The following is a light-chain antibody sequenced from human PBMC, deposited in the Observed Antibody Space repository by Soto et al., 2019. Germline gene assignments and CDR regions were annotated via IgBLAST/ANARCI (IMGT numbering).Light chain of an antibody. CDR2: AAS. CDR1: QTISNW. CDR3: KHSNSHLCI. V-gene: IGKV1-5*01. Sequence: DIQMTQSPSSLSASVGDRVTITCRASQTISNWLAWYQQKPGRAPKLLIYAASTLESGVPSRFSGRGFGTKFPLPISALEPFVFATYSGKHSNSHLCIFGQGTKWEI. J-gene: IGKJ2*04.